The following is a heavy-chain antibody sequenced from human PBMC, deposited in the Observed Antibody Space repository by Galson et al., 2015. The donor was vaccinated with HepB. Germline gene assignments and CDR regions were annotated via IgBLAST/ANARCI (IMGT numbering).Heavy chain of an antibody. CDR1: GSSFTSYW. V-gene: IGHV5-10-1*01. D-gene: IGHD6-13*01. Sequence: QSGAEVKKPGESLRISCKGSGSSFTSYWISWVRQMPGKGLEWMGRIDPSDSYTNYSPSFQGHVTISADKSISTAYLQWSSLKASDTAMYYCARGMFAAAGTLDEASFDYWGQGTLVTVSS. CDR2: IDPSDSYT. CDR3: ARGMFAAAGTLDEASFDY. J-gene: IGHJ4*02.